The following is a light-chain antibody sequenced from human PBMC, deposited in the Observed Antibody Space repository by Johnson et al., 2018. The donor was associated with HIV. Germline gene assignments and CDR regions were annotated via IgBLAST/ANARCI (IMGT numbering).Light chain of an antibody. CDR2: ENN. CDR1: SSNIGNNY. CDR3: GTWDSGLSAVYV. Sequence: HSVLTQPPSVSAAPGQKVTISCSGSSSNIGNNYVSWYQHLPGTAPKLLIYENNKRPSVIPDRFSGSKFGPSATLGINGLQPGDEADYYCGTWDSGLSAVYVFGTGTKVTVL. V-gene: IGLV1-51*01. J-gene: IGLJ1*01.